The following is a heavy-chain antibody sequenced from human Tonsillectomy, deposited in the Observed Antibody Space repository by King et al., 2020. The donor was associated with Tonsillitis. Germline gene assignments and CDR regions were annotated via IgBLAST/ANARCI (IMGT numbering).Heavy chain of an antibody. CDR3: ARDSGGYYGSGSYFDY. CDR1: GYTFTSYD. V-gene: IGHV1-18*01. Sequence: QLVQSGAEVKKPGASEKVSCKASGYTFTSYDISWVRQAPGQGLEWMGWISAYNGNTDYAQKLQGRVTMTTNTSTTTAYMELRSLRSDDTAVYYCARDSGGYYGSGSYFDYWGQGTLVTVSS. D-gene: IGHD3-10*01. CDR2: ISAYNGNT. J-gene: IGHJ4*02.